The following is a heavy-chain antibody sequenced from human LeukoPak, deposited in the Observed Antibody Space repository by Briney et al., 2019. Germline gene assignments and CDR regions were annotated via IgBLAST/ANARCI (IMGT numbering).Heavy chain of an antibody. CDR1: GGTFSSYA. D-gene: IGHD5-18*01. J-gene: IGHJ6*02. Sequence: GASVKVSCKASGGTFSSYAISWVRQAPGQGLEWMGGIIPIFGTANYAQKFQGRVTITADESTSTAYMELSSLRSEDTAVYYCASQRGTAMVSLHYGMDVWGQGTTVTVSS. V-gene: IGHV1-69*13. CDR2: IIPIFGTA. CDR3: ASQRGTAMVSLHYGMDV.